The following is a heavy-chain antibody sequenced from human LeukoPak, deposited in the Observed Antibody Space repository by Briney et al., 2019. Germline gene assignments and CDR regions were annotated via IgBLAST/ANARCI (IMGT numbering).Heavy chain of an antibody. J-gene: IGHJ3*02. V-gene: IGHV3-48*01. CDR1: GFTFSSYS. CDR3: ARSLETDI. Sequence: PGGSLRRSCAASGFTFSSYSMNWVRQAPGKGLEWVSYISSGYSNTINYADSVKGRFTISRDNAKNSLYLQMSSLRAEDTAVYYCARSLETDIWGQGTMVTVSS. D-gene: IGHD3-3*01. CDR2: ISSGYSNTI.